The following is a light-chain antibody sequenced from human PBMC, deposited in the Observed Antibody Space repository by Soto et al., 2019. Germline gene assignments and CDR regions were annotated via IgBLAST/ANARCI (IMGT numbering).Light chain of an antibody. CDR2: GAS. J-gene: IGKJ4*01. V-gene: IGKV3-20*01. CDR1: QSVGSNY. CDR3: QQYGRSPGT. Sequence: EIVLKQSPGTLSLSPGERATLSCRASQSVGSNYVAWYQQKPVQAPRLLIYGASSRATGVPDRFSGSGSGTDFTLTISRLEPEDFAVYYCQQYGRSPGTFGGGTKVEIK.